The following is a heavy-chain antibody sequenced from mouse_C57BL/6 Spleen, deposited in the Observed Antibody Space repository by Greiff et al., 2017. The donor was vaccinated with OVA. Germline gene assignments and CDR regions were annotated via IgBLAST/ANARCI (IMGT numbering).Heavy chain of an antibody. V-gene: IGHV2-2*01. CDR3: ATSTGTGAFDD. Sequence: QVHVKQSGPGLVQPSQSLSITCTVSGFSLTRYGVHWVRQSPGTGLALLGVIWSGGSPDYNASFISRLSLSKDNSKSQVFFKMNSLQADDTAIYYCATSTGTGAFDDWGQGTTLTVSS. CDR1: GFSLTRYG. J-gene: IGHJ2*01. D-gene: IGHD4-1*02. CDR2: IWSGGSP.